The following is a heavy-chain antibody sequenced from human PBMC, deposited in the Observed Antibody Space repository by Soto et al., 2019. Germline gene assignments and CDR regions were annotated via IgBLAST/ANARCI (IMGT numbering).Heavy chain of an antibody. J-gene: IGHJ6*02. CDR3: ARTDRDFYGLDV. Sequence: GGSLRLSCAVSGFSLRDYYMTWIRQAPGKGLELLSYISPGSDIRKYADSVEGRFTISRENAQNSFFLQMNSLRVGDTAVYYCARTDRDFYGLDVWGQGTTVTVSS. CDR1: GFSLRDYY. CDR2: ISPGSDIR. V-gene: IGHV3-11*06.